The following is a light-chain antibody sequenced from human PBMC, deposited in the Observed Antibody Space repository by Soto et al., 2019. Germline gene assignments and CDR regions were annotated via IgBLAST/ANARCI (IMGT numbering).Light chain of an antibody. V-gene: IGLV1-40*01. J-gene: IGLJ3*02. CDR3: QSFDSSLSGSV. CDR2: ANT. Sequence: QSVLTQPPSMSGAPGQRVTISWTGSSSNIGADYDVHWYQHLPGRAPKLLVYANTNRPSGVPDRFSGSKSGTSASLAITGLQAEDEADYYCQSFDSSLSGSVFGGGTKLTVL. CDR1: SSNIGADYD.